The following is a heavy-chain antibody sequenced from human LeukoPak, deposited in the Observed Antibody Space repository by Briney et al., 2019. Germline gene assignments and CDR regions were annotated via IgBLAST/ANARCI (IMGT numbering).Heavy chain of an antibody. Sequence: ASVKVSCKTSGYTFTSYAMHWVRQAPGQRLEWMGWINAGNGNTKYSQKFQGRVTITRDTSASTAYMELSSPRSEDTAVYYCARDLSVFRYYFDYWGQGTLVTVSS. J-gene: IGHJ4*02. CDR2: INAGNGNT. CDR3: ARDLSVFRYYFDY. V-gene: IGHV1-3*01. D-gene: IGHD3-10*01. CDR1: GYTFTSYA.